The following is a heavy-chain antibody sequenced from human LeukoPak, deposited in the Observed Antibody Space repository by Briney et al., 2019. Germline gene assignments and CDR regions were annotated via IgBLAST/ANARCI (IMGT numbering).Heavy chain of an antibody. J-gene: IGHJ3*02. CDR3: AREVPKLYYDFWSGNDAFDI. CDR1: GGSISSYY. CDR2: IYYSGST. V-gene: IGHV4-59*01. D-gene: IGHD3-3*01. Sequence: SETLSLTCTVSGGSISSYYWSWIRQPPGKGLEWIGYIYYSGSTNYNPSLKSRVTISVDTSKNQFSLKLSSVTAADTAVYYCAREVPKLYYDFWSGNDAFDIWGQGTMVPVSS.